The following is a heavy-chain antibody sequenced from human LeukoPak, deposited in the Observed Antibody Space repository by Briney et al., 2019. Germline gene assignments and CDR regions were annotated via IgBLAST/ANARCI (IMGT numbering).Heavy chain of an antibody. CDR2: VYSDGTT. V-gene: IGHV3-53*01. Sequence: GGSLRLSCAASGFTVSRYYMSRVRQAPGKGLEWVSIVYSDGTTYYADSVKGRFTISRDDSKNTLYLRMDNLRAEDTAVYYCAREGEYSGSPTDYWGQGTLVTVSS. CDR3: AREGEYSGSPTDY. D-gene: IGHD5-12*01. CDR1: GFTVSRYY. J-gene: IGHJ4*02.